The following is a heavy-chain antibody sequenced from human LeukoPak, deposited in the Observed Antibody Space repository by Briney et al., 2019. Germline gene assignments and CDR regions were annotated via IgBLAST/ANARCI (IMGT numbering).Heavy chain of an antibody. V-gene: IGHV4-4*07. Sequence: PSETLSLTCTVSGGSISSYYWSWIRQPAGKGLEWIGRIYTSGSTNYNPSLKSRVTMSVDTSKNQFSLKLSSVTAADTAVYYCAREVCSSTSCKSNNNWFDPWGQGTLVTVSS. CDR3: AREVCSSTSCKSNNNWFDP. CDR1: GGSISSYY. J-gene: IGHJ5*02. CDR2: IYTSGST. D-gene: IGHD2-2*01.